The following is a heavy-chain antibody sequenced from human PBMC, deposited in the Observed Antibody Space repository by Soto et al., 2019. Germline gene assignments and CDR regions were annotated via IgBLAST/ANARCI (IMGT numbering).Heavy chain of an antibody. J-gene: IGHJ4*02. CDR3: ARHLDEYSSASGFDY. Sequence: ASETLSLTCAVSGDSISSSKWWNWVRQPPGKGLEWIGEIYHTGPTNYNPSVKSRATISVDKSKNHFSLSLTSVTAADTATYYCARHLDEYSSASGFDYWGQGTLVTVSS. CDR1: GDSISSSKW. D-gene: IGHD6-6*01. CDR2: IYHTGPT. V-gene: IGHV4-4*02.